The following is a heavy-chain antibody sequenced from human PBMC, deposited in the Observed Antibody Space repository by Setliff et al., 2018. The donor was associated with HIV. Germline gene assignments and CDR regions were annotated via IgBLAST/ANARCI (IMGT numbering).Heavy chain of an antibody. D-gene: IGHD2-2*01. Sequence: GGSLRLSCAASGFTFSDYYMSWIRQAPGKGLEWVANIDRDGSERNYVDSVKGRFTISRDNAKNSLYLQMNSLRAEDTALYYCSTIRHRYCSGTSCPSGSWGQGTLVTVSS. CDR1: GFTFSDYY. J-gene: IGHJ5*02. V-gene: IGHV3-7*01. CDR3: STIRHRYCSGTSCPSGS. CDR2: IDRDGSER.